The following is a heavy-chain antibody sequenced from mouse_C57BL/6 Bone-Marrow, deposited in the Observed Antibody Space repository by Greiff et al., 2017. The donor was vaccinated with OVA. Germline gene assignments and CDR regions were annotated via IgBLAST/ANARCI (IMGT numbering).Heavy chain of an antibody. CDR2: INPGSGGT. CDR3: ARSYYSNYPHAMDY. D-gene: IGHD2-5*01. J-gene: IGHJ4*01. Sequence: QVQLKESGAELVRPGTSVKVSCKASGYAFTNYLIEWVKQRPGQGLEWIGVINPGSGGTNYNEKFKGKATLTADKSSSTAYMQLSSLTSEDSAVYFCARSYYSNYPHAMDYWGQGTSVTVSS. V-gene: IGHV1-54*01. CDR1: GYAFTNYL.